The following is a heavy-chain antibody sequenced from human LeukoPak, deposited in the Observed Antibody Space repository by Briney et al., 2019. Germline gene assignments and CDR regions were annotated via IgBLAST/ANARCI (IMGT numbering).Heavy chain of an antibody. Sequence: GGSLRLSCAASGFTFSSYGMHWVRQAPGKGLEWVAVISYDGSNKYYADSVKGRFTISRDNSNNTLYLQMNSLRAEDTAVYYCAKGRVLWFGETENWFDPWGQGTLVTVSS. CDR3: AKGRVLWFGETENWFDP. J-gene: IGHJ5*02. CDR2: ISYDGSNK. CDR1: GFTFSSYG. D-gene: IGHD3-10*01. V-gene: IGHV3-30*18.